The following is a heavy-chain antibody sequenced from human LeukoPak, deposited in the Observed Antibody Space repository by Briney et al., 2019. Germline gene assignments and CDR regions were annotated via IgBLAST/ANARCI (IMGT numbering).Heavy chain of an antibody. V-gene: IGHV3-33*01. J-gene: IGHJ4*02. CDR3: AREAGYLEQLVPDY. CDR1: GFTFSSYG. CDR2: IWYDGSNK. Sequence: PGGSLRLSCAASGFTFSSYGMHWVRQAPGKGLEWVAVIWYDGSNKYYADSVKGRFTISRDNSKNTLYLQMNSLRAEDTAVYYCAREAGYLEQLVPDYWGQGTLVTVSS. D-gene: IGHD6-6*01.